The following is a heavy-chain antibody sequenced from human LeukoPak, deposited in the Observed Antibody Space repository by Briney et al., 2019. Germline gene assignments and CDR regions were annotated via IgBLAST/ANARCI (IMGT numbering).Heavy chain of an antibody. CDR2: ISATGGST. V-gene: IGHV3-21*04. Sequence: GGSLRLSCAGSGFSFSSYAMHWVRRAPGKGLEWISAISATGGSTHYADSVKGRFTISRDNVKNSLYLQMNSLRVEDTAVYYCARDGAYSASNIWGQGTMVAVSS. CDR3: ARDGAYSASNI. D-gene: IGHD1-26*01. J-gene: IGHJ3*02. CDR1: GFSFSSYA.